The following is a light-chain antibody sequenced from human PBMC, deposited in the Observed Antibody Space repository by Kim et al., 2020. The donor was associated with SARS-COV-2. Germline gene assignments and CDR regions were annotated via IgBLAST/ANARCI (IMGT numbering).Light chain of an antibody. CDR3: QQYASSPTT. J-gene: IGKJ4*01. Sequence: CPGERATLACRASQTVSTRYLAWYQQKPGQDPRLLNNEASRRATGIPDRLSGSGSGTDFTLTISRLEPEDFAVYYCQQYASSPTTFGGGTKVDIK. CDR1: QTVSTRY. CDR2: EAS. V-gene: IGKV3-20*01.